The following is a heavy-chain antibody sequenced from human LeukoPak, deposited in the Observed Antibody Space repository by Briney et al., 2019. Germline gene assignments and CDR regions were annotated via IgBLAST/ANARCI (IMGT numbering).Heavy chain of an antibody. CDR2: INPNSGGT. CDR3: AREETTVTYYYYYYYMDV. J-gene: IGHJ6*03. V-gene: IGHV1-2*02. Sequence: GASVKVSCKASGYTFTGYYMHWVRQAPGQGLEWMGWINPNSGGTNYAQKFQGRVTMTRDTSISTAYMEPSRLRSDDTAVYYCAREETTVTYYYYYYYMDVWGKGTTVTVSS. D-gene: IGHD4-17*01. CDR1: GYTFTGYY.